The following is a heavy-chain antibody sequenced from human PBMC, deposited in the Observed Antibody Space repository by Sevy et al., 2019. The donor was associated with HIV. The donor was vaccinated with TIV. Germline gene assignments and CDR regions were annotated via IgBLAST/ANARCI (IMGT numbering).Heavy chain of an antibody. CDR2: IDSSSSNR. Sequence: GGSLRLSCAASGFTFSSYSMNWVRRAPGKGLEWLSYIDSSSSNRYYAESVKGRFTVSRDNAKKSLYVQMNSLRGEDTAVYYSAREGGYTDQGMDVWGQGTTVTVSS. CDR1: GFTFSSYS. V-gene: IGHV3-48*01. D-gene: IGHD5-12*01. J-gene: IGHJ6*02. CDR3: AREGGYTDQGMDV.